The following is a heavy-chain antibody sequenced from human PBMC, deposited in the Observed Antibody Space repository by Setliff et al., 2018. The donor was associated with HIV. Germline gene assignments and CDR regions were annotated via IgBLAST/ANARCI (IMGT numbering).Heavy chain of an antibody. Sequence: SETLSLTCTVSGGSISSGGYYWSWIRQHPGKGLEWIGYIYYSGSTYYNPSLKSRVTISVDTSKNQFSLKLSSVTAADTAVYYCARDGDSGTLYDALDIWGQGTMVTVSS. CDR1: GGSISSGGYY. D-gene: IGHD1-26*01. CDR2: IYYSGST. V-gene: IGHV4-31*03. J-gene: IGHJ3*02. CDR3: ARDGDSGTLYDALDI.